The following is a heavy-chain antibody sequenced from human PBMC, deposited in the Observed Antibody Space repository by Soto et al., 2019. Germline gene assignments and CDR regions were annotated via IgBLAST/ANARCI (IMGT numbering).Heavy chain of an antibody. CDR3: ARDGGVYDYSPFDY. D-gene: IGHD4-4*01. CDR2: IIPIFGTA. J-gene: IGHJ4*02. V-gene: IGHV1-69*12. Sequence: QVQLVQAGAEVKKPGSSVKFSCKASGGTFSSYAISWVRQAPGQGLEWMGGIIPIFGTADYAQKFQGRVTITAHESTSAAYMELSSLRSEDTAVYYCARDGGVYDYSPFDYWGQGTLVTVSS. CDR1: GGTFSSYA.